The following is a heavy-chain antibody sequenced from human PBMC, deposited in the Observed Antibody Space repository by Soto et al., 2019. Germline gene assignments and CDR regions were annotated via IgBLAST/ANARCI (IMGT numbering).Heavy chain of an antibody. CDR3: ARGCYGDKQWLDP. J-gene: IGHJ5*02. V-gene: IGHV1-69*12. CDR1: GGIFNSFL. Sequence: QVQLVQSGAEVKQPGSSVKVSCKASGGIFNSFLITWVRQAPGQGLEWLGGIIPIFGTVNYAQKFQGRVTIIADQSTSTAYMELRRLRSEDTAVYYCARGCYGDKQWLDPWGQGTLVTVSS. D-gene: IGHD4-17*01. CDR2: IIPIFGTV.